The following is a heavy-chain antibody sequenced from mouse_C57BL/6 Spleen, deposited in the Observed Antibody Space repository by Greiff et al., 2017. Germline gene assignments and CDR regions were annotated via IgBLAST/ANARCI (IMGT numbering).Heavy chain of an antibody. D-gene: IGHD1-1*01. CDR2: ISSGGSYT. Sequence: EVMLVESGGDLVKPGGSLKLSCAASGFTFSSYGMSWVRQTPDKRLEWVATISSGGSYTYYPDSVKGRFTISRDNAKNTLYLQMSSLKSEDTAMYYCARHAGSLYYFDYWGQGTTLTVSS. J-gene: IGHJ2*01. CDR3: ARHAGSLYYFDY. CDR1: GFTFSSYG. V-gene: IGHV5-6*02.